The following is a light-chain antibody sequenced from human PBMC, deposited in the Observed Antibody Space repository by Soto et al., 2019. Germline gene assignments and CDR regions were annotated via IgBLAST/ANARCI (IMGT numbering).Light chain of an antibody. Sequence: QSALTRPASVSGSPGQSITIPCTGTSGDVGSYNLVSWYQQHPGKAPKLMIYEVTERPSGVSNRFSGSKSGNTASLTISGLQPEDEADYYCCSYAGNSEVFGTGTKLTVL. CDR3: CSYAGNSEV. J-gene: IGLJ1*01. CDR1: SGDVGSYNL. CDR2: EVT. V-gene: IGLV2-23*02.